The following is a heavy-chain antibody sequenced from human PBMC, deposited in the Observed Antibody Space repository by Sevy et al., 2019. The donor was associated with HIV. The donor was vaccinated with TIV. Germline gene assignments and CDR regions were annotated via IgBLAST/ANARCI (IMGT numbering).Heavy chain of an antibody. D-gene: IGHD3-3*01. V-gene: IGHV1-3*01. CDR1: GYTFSNNA. Sequence: ASVKVSCKPSGYTFSNNAIHWVRQAPGQRLEWMGWVHAGNGHTKFAEKFQDRVTISWDTSATTVYMDLTSLTSEDTAIYYCARGKGGIFGVVTGQFDYWGQGTLVTVSS. J-gene: IGHJ4*02. CDR3: ARGKGGIFGVVTGQFDY. CDR2: VHAGNGHT.